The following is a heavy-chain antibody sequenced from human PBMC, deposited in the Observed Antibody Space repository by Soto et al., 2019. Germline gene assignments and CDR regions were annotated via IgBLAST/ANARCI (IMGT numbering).Heavy chain of an antibody. J-gene: IGHJ6*02. CDR1: GFTFSSYA. Sequence: GGSLRLSCAASGFTFSSYAMHWVRQAPGKGLEWVAVISYDGSNKYYADSAKGRFTISRDNSKNTLYLQMNSLRAEDTAVYYCARAFRGVADTGGMDVWGQGTTVTVSS. CDR3: ARAFRGVADTGGMDV. D-gene: IGHD6-19*01. CDR2: ISYDGSNK. V-gene: IGHV3-30-3*01.